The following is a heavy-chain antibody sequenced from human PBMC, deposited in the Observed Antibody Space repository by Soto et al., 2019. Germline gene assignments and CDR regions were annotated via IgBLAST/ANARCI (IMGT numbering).Heavy chain of an antibody. Sequence: QVQLVQSGAEVKKPGASVKVSCKASGSTFTNYYMHWVRKPPGQGLDWMGIINRRGCSTNYAQKFQGRVTITRDTSTSTVYMELSSLRSEDTSVYYCASPGSGSLKGGLGYYGLDVWGQGTTVTVSS. CDR3: ASPGSGSLKGGLGYYGLDV. J-gene: IGHJ6*02. CDR1: GSTFTNYY. D-gene: IGHD3-3*01. CDR2: INRRGCST. V-gene: IGHV1-46*01.